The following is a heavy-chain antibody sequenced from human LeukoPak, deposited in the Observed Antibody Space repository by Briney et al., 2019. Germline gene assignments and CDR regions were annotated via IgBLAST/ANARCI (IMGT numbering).Heavy chain of an antibody. D-gene: IGHD6-19*01. J-gene: IGHJ4*02. V-gene: IGHV3-30*02. Sequence: HPGGSLRLSCAASGFTFNSYGMHWVRQAPGKGLEWVTFIRYDGSSKYYADSVKGRFTTSRDNSKNTLYLQMNSLRAEDSARYYCAKDRSSSGENFDYWGQGTLVTVSS. CDR2: IRYDGSSK. CDR3: AKDRSSSGENFDY. CDR1: GFTFNSYG.